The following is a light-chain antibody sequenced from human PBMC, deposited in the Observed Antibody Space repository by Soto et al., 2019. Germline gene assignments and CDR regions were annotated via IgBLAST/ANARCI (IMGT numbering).Light chain of an antibody. Sequence: IVLKQSPATLSLCPGERATLYLRASHSVYSYLAWYQQKPGQAPRILIYDESTRDTGIPDRLSGSGSGTDFTLTTSRLEPEDFAVYYCQKRSNWPRTFGQGTKVDIK. CDR1: HSVYSY. V-gene: IGKV3-11*01. J-gene: IGKJ1*01. CDR2: DES. CDR3: QKRSNWPRT.